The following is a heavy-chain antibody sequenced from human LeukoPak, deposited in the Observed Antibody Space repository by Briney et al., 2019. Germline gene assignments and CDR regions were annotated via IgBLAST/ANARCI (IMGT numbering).Heavy chain of an antibody. V-gene: IGHV4-4*07. CDR1: GGSISSYY. D-gene: IGHD1-26*01. CDR3: ARMFSGTYGGIDY. CDR2: IYSSGST. Sequence: SETLSLTCTVSGGSISSYYWSWIRQPAGEGLEWLGRIYSSGSTNCNPSLRSRVTMSVDTSRNQFSLKLSSVTAADTAVYYCARMFSGTYGGIDYWGQGTLVTVSS. J-gene: IGHJ4*02.